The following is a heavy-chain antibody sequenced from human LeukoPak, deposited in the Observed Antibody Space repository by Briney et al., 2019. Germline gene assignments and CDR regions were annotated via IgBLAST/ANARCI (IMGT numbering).Heavy chain of an antibody. J-gene: IGHJ6*03. CDR3: AKRGNPTVGHHYLDV. CDR2: ITTSGGST. V-gene: IGHV3-23*01. Sequence: GGSLRLSCAASGFTFCSYDMSWVRQAPGKGLEWVSSITTSGGSTFYADSVMGRLTISRDNSRNTLYLQMNSLSAEDTAIYYCAKRGNPTVGHHYLDVWGKGTTVSVSS. D-gene: IGHD1-1*01. CDR1: GFTFCSYD.